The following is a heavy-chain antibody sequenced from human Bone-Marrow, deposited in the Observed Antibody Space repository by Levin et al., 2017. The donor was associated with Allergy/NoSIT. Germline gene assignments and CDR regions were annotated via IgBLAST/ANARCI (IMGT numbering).Heavy chain of an antibody. J-gene: IGHJ4*02. CDR3: ARTRGAEGSSSSRRSWCPDY. CDR2: ISAYNGNT. CDR1: GYTFTSYG. Sequence: GESLKISCKASGYTFTSYGISWVRQAPGQGLEWMGWISAYNGNTNYAQKLQGRVTMTTDTSTSTAYMELRSLRSDDTAVYYCARTRGAEGSSSSRRSWCPDYWGQGTLVTVSS. V-gene: IGHV1-18*01. D-gene: IGHD6-6*01.